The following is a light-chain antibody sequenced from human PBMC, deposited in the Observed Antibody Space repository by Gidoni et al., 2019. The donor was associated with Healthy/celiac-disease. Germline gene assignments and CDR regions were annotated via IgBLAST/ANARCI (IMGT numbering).Light chain of an antibody. CDR1: KLGDKY. V-gene: IGLV3-1*01. CDR2: KDS. J-gene: IGLJ2*01. Sequence: SYDLTQPPSVSVSPGQTASITCSGDKLGDKYACWYQQKPGQSPVLVIYKDSKRPAGITERFSGSNYGNTATLNISGTQAMDEADYYCQAWDSSTVVFGGGNKMTVL. CDR3: QAWDSSTVV.